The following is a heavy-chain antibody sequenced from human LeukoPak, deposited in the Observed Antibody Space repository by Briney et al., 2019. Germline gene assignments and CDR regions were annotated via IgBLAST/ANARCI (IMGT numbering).Heavy chain of an antibody. Sequence: SETLSLTCTVAGGSISSSSYYWGCIRQPPGKGLECIGSIYYSGSTYYNPSLKSRVTISVDTCKHQFSLKLSSVTAADTAVYYCARDEDILTVYYHHDAFDIWCQGTMVTVSS. D-gene: IGHD3-9*01. J-gene: IGHJ3*02. CDR3: ARDEDILTVYYHHDAFDI. V-gene: IGHV4-39*07. CDR1: GGSISSSSYY. CDR2: IYYSGST.